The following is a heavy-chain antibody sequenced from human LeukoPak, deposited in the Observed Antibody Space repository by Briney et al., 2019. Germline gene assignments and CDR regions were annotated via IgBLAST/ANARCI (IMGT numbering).Heavy chain of an antibody. D-gene: IGHD2-15*01. Sequence: GESLKISCKGSGYSFTSFWIGWVRQMPGKGLEWMGIISPGDSDTRYSPSFQGQVTISADKSISTAYLQWSSLKASDTAMYYCARVQVVVVAANWFDPWGQGTLVTVSS. CDR2: ISPGDSDT. V-gene: IGHV5-51*01. CDR3: ARVQVVVVAANWFDP. J-gene: IGHJ5*02. CDR1: GYSFTSFW.